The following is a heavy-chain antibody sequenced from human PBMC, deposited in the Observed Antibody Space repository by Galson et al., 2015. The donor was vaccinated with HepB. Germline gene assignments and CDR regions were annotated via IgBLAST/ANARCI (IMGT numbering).Heavy chain of an antibody. D-gene: IGHD1-20*01. J-gene: IGHJ2*01. CDR2: IIPIFGTA. CDR1: GGTFSSYA. CDR3: ARAPPITGKVYFDL. Sequence: SVKVSCKASGGTFSSYAISWVRQVPGQGLEWMGGIIPIFGTANYAQKSQGRVTITADKSTSTAYMELSSLRSEDTAVYYCARAPPITGKVYFDLWGRGTLVTVSS. V-gene: IGHV1-69*06.